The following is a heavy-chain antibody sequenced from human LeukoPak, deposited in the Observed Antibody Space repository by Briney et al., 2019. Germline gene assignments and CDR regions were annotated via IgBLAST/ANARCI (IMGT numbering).Heavy chain of an antibody. J-gene: IGHJ4*02. D-gene: IGHD6-13*01. CDR3: ATSEAGRFDY. Sequence: SETLSLTCTVSGGSISSSSYYWGWIRQPPGKGLEWIGSIFYSGSTYYNPSLKSRVTISVDTSKNQFSLKLSSVTAADTAVYYCATSEAGRFDYWGQGTLVTVSS. CDR1: GGSISSSSYY. CDR2: IFYSGST. V-gene: IGHV4-39*07.